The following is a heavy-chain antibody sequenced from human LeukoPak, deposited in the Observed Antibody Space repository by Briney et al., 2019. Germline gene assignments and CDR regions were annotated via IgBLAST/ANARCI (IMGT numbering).Heavy chain of an antibody. V-gene: IGHV3-23*01. J-gene: IGHJ4*02. CDR2: IIAGVGST. Sequence: SGGSLRLSCAASGFTFSSYAMSWVRQAPGEWLEWVSAIIAGVGSTYYADYVKGGFTISRDNSKNTLYLQMNSQRAEDTAVYYCAKDSSIGYCANGVCYPNDFDYWGQGTLVTVSS. D-gene: IGHD2-8*01. CDR3: AKDSSIGYCANGVCYPNDFDY. CDR1: GFTFSSYA.